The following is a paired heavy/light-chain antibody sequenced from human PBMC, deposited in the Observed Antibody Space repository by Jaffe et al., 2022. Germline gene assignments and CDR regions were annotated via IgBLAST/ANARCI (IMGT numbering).Heavy chain of an antibody. CDR3: AKGEAVRGRPYDYIWGSYRDDAFDI. Sequence: EVQLLESGGGLVQPGGSLRLSCAASGFTFSSYAMSWVRQAPGKGLEWVSAISGSGGSTYYADSVKGRFTISRDNSKNTLYLQMNSLRAEDTAVYYCAKGEAVRGRPYDYIWGSYRDDAFDIWGQGTMVTVSS. J-gene: IGHJ3*02. CDR1: GFTFSSYA. V-gene: IGHV3-23*01. D-gene: IGHD3-16*02. CDR2: ISGSGGST.
Light chain of an antibody. V-gene: IGKV1-9*01. CDR3: QQLNSYPIT. Sequence: DIQLTQSPSFLSASVGDRVTITCRASQGISSYLAWYQQKPGKAPKLLIYAASTLQSGVPSRFSGSGSGTEFTLTISSLQPEDFATYYCQQLNSYPITFGQGTRLEIK. CDR1: QGISSY. CDR2: AAS. J-gene: IGKJ5*01.